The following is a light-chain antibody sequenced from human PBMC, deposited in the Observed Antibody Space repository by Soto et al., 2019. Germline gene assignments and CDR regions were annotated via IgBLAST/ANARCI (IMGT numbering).Light chain of an antibody. CDR1: QSVRDNY. Sequence: EIVLTQSPGTVSLSPWEIATLSCRASQSVRDNYLAWYQQKPGQAPSLLIFDTSRRATGIPDRFTGSGSGTDFALTISRVEPQDIAVYFCQQYGSSPGTFGQGTKVDIK. CDR3: QQYGSSPGT. J-gene: IGKJ1*01. CDR2: DTS. V-gene: IGKV3-20*01.